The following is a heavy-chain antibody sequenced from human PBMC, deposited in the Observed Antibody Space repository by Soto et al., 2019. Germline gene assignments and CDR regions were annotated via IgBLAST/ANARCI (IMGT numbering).Heavy chain of an antibody. CDR1: GYTFTSYG. CDR2: ISAYNGNT. Sequence: QVQLVQSGAEVKKPGASVKVSCKASGYTFTSYGISWVRQAPGQGLEWVGWISAYNGNTNYAQKLQGRVTMTTGTSTSTAYMELRSLRSDDTAVYYCASIYGSIGYYYGMDVWGQGTTVTVSS. D-gene: IGHD3-10*01. CDR3: ASIYGSIGYYYGMDV. J-gene: IGHJ6*02. V-gene: IGHV1-18*01.